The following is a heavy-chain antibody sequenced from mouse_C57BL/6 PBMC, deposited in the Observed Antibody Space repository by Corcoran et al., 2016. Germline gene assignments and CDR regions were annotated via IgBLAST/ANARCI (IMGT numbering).Heavy chain of an antibody. V-gene: IGHV1-26*01. CDR1: GYTFTDNY. CDR2: INPNNGGT. D-gene: IGHD2-4*01. J-gene: IGHJ3*01. Sequence: EVQLLQSGPELVKPGASVKISCKAAGYTFTDNYMNWVKQSHGKGLEWIGAINPNNGGTSYNQQFKGKATLTVEKSSSTAYMELRSLTSEDSAVYYCARRSLITELAYWGQGTLVTVSA. CDR3: ARRSLITELAY.